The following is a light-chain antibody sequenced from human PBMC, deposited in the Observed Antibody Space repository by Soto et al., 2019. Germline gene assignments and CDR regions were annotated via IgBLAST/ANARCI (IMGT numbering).Light chain of an antibody. J-gene: IGLJ1*01. V-gene: IGLV2-8*01. Sequence: QSALTQPPSASGSPGQSVTISCTGTSSDVSDYNYVSWYQQHPGKAPKLMIYEVIKRPSGVPDRFSGSKSGNTASLTVSWLPAEDEADYYCTSYSVSNTYVFGTGTKVTVL. CDR3: TSYSVSNTYV. CDR1: SSDVSDYNY. CDR2: EVI.